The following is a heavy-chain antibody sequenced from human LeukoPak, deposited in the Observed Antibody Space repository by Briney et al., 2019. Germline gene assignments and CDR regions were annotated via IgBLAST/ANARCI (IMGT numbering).Heavy chain of an antibody. D-gene: IGHD3-16*01. CDR3: ERLLTRTGGDY. V-gene: IGHV4-39*01. CDR2: IYYSGST. CDR1: GGSISSSSYY. J-gene: IGHJ4*02. Sequence: SETLSLTCTVSGGSISSSSYYWGWLRQPPGKGREWDGSIYYSGSTYYNPTLKGRGTIAVDTSKNQFSLKLSSVTAADTAVYYCERLLTRTGGDYWGQGTLVTVSS.